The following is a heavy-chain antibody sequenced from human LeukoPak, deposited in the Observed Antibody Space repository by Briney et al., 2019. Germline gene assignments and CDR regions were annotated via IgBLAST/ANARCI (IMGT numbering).Heavy chain of an antibody. J-gene: IGHJ3*02. CDR3: ARDLGAPGAFDI. CDR2: IIPIFGTA. CDR1: GGTFSSYA. D-gene: IGHD4-17*01. V-gene: IGHV1-69*13. Sequence: WASVKVSCKASGGTFSSYAISWVRQAPGQGLEWMGGIIPIFGTANYAQKFQGRVTITADESTSTAYMELSSLRSEDTAVYYCARDLGAPGAFDIWGQGTMVTVSS.